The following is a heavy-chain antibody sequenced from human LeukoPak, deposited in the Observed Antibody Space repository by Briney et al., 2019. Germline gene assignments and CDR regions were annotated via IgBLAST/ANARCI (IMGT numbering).Heavy chain of an antibody. D-gene: IGHD4-11*01. CDR1: GFTFSSYA. J-gene: IGHJ4*02. CDR2: ISGSGGST. CDR3: AKTNSAQYFDY. V-gene: IGHV3-23*01. Sequence: GGSLRLSCAASGFTFSSYAMSWVRPALGKGLEWVSGISGSGGSTNYADSVKGRFTISRDNSKNTLYLQMNSLRAEDTAEYYCAKTNSAQYFDYWGQGTLVTVSS.